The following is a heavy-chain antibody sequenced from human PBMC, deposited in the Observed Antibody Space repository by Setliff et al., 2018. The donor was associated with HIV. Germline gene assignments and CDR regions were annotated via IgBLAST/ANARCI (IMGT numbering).Heavy chain of an antibody. V-gene: IGHV4-59*01. D-gene: IGHD3-22*01. CDR3: ARQIETYYYASSGYPAYFDY. CDR1: GGSISVYY. J-gene: IGHJ4*02. CDR2: IYYTGST. Sequence: SETLSLTCTVSGGSISVYYWSWIRQPPGKGLEWIGYIYYTGSTNYNPSLKSRVTISLDTSKNQFSLKLTSVTAADAAMYYCARQIETYYYASSGYPAYFDYWGQGTLVTVSS.